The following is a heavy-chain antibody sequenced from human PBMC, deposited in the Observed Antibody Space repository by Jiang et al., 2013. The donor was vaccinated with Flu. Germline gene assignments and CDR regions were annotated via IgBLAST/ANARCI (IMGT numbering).Heavy chain of an antibody. D-gene: IGHD4-23*01. Sequence: QLVESAGGLVQPGGSLRLSCVASGFSFSSYGMSWVRQAPGKGLEWVSGISSSGGSTYYADSVKGRFTISRDNSKNTLYLQMNSLRADDTAVYYCASNSPAGDYWGQGTLVTVSS. CDR2: ISSSGGST. V-gene: IGHV3-23*04. CDR3: ASNSPAGDY. J-gene: IGHJ4*02. CDR1: GFSFSSYG.